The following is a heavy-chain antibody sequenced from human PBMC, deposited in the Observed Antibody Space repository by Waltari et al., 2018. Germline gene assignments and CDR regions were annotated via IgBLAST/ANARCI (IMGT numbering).Heavy chain of an antibody. CDR3: ARWKRMVRGVGYGMDV. Sequence: QVQLQESGPGLVKPSQTLSLTCTVSGGSISSGGYYWSWIRQHPGKGLEWIGYIYYSGSTYYNPSLKSRVTISVDTSKNQFSLKLSSVTAADTAVYYCARWKRMVRGVGYGMDVWGQGNTVTVSS. CDR1: GGSISSGGYY. V-gene: IGHV4-31*03. CDR2: IYYSGST. J-gene: IGHJ6*02. D-gene: IGHD3-10*01.